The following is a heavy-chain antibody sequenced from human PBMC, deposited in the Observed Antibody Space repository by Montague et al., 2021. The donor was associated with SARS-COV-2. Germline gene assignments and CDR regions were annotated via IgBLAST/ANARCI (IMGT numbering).Heavy chain of an antibody. V-gene: IGHV4-59*08. Sequence: SETLSLTCTVSGGSISRYYWSWIRQSPGQGLEWIAYISDSGSTNYNPSLSSRVTVSVDTSKSQFSLKLTSVTAADTALYYCARLRLYLGESGWGEGTLVTVSS. D-gene: IGHD3-16*01. J-gene: IGHJ4*02. CDR1: GGSISRYY. CDR2: ISDSGST. CDR3: ARLRLYLGESG.